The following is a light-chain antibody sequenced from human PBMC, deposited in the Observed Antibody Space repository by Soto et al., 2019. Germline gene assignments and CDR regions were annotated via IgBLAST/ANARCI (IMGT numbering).Light chain of an antibody. CDR3: SSYTSDTSPYV. J-gene: IGLJ1*01. Sequence: QSALTQPASVSGSAGQSITISCSGTMRDVGAYNLVSWYQQHPGTAPKLIIYEVRNRPSGISSRFSGSRSGNTASLTISGLQADDEGDYYCSSYTSDTSPYVFGTGTKVTVL. CDR1: MRDVGAYNL. V-gene: IGLV2-14*01. CDR2: EVR.